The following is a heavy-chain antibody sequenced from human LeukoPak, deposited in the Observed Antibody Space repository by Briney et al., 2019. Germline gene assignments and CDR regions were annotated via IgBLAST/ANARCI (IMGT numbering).Heavy chain of an antibody. V-gene: IGHV1-18*01. CDR3: ARGWYYDSSGYPPFDY. J-gene: IGHJ4*02. CDR2: ISAYNGNT. Sequence: GASVTVSCKASGYTFTSYGISWVRQAPGQGLEWMGWISAYNGNTNYAQKLQGRVTMTTDTSTSTAYMELRSLRSDDTAVYYCARGWYYDSSGYPPFDYWGQGTLVTVSS. D-gene: IGHD3-22*01. CDR1: GYTFTSYG.